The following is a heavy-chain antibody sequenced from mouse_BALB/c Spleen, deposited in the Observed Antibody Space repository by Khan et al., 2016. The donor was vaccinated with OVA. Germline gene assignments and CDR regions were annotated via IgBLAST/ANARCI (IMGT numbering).Heavy chain of an antibody. D-gene: IGHD1-1*01. V-gene: IGHV3-5*02. J-gene: IGHJ1*01. CDR3: ARDYGSLYWYFDV. CDR1: GISITSGNYR. CDR2: IYYSGTV. Sequence: VQLKESGPGLVKPSQTVSLTCTVTGISITSGNYRWSWIRQFPGNKLEWIGNIYYSGTVTYNPSLTSRTTITRDTTKHQFFLEMNSLTAEDTATYDCARDYGSLYWYFDVWGAGTTVTVSS.